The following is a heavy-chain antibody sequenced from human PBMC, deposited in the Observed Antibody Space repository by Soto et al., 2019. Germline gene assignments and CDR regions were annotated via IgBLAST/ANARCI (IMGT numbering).Heavy chain of an antibody. CDR1: GFTFSSYG. V-gene: IGHV3-30*18. J-gene: IGHJ5*02. CDR2: ISYDGSNK. Sequence: GGSLRLSCAASGFTFSSYGMHWVRQAPGKGLEWVAVISYDGSNKYYADSVKGRFTISRDNSKNTLYLQMNSLRAEDTAVYYCAKDPSNYYDSSGYWNWFDPWGQGTLVTVSS. D-gene: IGHD3-22*01. CDR3: AKDPSNYYDSSGYWNWFDP.